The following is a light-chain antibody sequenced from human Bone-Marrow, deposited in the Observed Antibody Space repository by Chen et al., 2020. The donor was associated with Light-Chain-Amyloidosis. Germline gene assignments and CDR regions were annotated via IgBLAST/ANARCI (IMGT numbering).Light chain of an antibody. J-gene: IGLJ1*01. CDR1: GSNIGTNP. Sequence: QSVLPHPPSASGTPGQLVTISRSGRGSNIGTNPVNWYHQLPGTAPKLLIYTDNHRPSGVPDRFSGSKSGTSASLAISGLQSEDEADYYCSAWDDSLNGPVFGTGTKVTVL. V-gene: IGLV1-44*01. CDR2: TDN. CDR3: SAWDDSLNGPV.